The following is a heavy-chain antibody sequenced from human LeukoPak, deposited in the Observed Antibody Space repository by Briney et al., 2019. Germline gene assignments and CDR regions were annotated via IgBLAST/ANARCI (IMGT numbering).Heavy chain of an antibody. CDR1: GFTFSSYW. CDR2: IKQDGSEK. J-gene: IGHJ4*02. D-gene: IGHD3-10*01. Sequence: GGSLRLSCAASGFTFSSYWMSWVRQAPGKGLEWVANIKQDGSEKYYVDSVKGRFTISRDNAKNSLYLQMNSLRAEDTAVYYCARGRETITMVRGVGYFDYWGQGTLVTVSS. CDR3: ARGRETITMVRGVGYFDY. V-gene: IGHV3-7*01.